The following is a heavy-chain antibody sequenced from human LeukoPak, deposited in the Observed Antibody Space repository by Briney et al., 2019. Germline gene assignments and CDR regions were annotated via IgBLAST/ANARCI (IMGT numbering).Heavy chain of an antibody. D-gene: IGHD3-10*01. J-gene: IGHJ4*02. V-gene: IGHV4-59*12. CDR3: ARGPVVGYYYGSGSPVTGLFDY. CDR1: GGSISSYY. Sequence: SETLSLTCTVSGGSISSYYWSWIRQPPGKGLEWIGYIYYSGGTNYNPSLKSRVTMSVDTSKNQFSLKLSSVTAADTAVYYCARGPVVGYYYGSGSPVTGLFDYWGQGTLVTVSS. CDR2: IYYSGGT.